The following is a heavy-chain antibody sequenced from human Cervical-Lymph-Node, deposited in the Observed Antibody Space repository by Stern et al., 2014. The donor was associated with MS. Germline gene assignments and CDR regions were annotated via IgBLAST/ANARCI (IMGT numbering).Heavy chain of an antibody. V-gene: IGHV1-46*01. CDR1: GYTFTTYY. CDR2: INPSGGSP. D-gene: IGHD3-10*01. CDR3: ARGDVLLWFGELLRWFDP. Sequence: VQLVESGAEVREPGASVKVSCKASGYTFTTYYIHWVRQAPGRGLEWMGMINPSGGSPTYAQNFQGRVTMTRDTSATTVYMDLSGLRSDDTAVYYCARGDVLLWFGELLRWFDPWGQGTLVTVSS. J-gene: IGHJ5*02.